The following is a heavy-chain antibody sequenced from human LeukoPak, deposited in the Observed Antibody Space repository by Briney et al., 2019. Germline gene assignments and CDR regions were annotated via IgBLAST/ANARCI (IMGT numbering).Heavy chain of an antibody. V-gene: IGHV5-51*01. J-gene: IGHJ4*02. CDR2: IYPGDSET. D-gene: IGHD3-3*01. CDR1: GYSFTSYW. CDR3: ARRAYYDFWSGYDY. Sequence: GESLKISCKGSGYSFTSYWVGWVRQMPGKGLEWMGMIYPGDSETRDSPSFQGQVTISADKSISTAYLQWSSLKASDTAMYYCARRAYYDFWSGYDYWGQGTLVTVSS.